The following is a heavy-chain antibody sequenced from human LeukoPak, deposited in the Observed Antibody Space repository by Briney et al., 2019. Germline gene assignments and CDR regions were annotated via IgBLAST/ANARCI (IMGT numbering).Heavy chain of an antibody. CDR3: AKEGIAAAGSNAEYFQH. V-gene: IGHV3-30-3*02. Sequence: GGSLRLSCAASGFTFSTYAMHWVRQAPGKGLEWVAVISYDGSNKYYADSVKGRFTISRDNSKNTPYLQMNSLRAEDTAVYYCAKEGIAAAGSNAEYFQHWGQGTLVTVSS. CDR1: GFTFSTYA. D-gene: IGHD6-13*01. J-gene: IGHJ1*01. CDR2: ISYDGSNK.